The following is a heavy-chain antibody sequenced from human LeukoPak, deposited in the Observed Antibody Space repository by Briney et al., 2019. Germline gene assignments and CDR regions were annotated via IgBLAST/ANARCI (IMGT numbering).Heavy chain of an antibody. CDR3: GEMATHI. V-gene: IGHV3-66*01. J-gene: IGHJ3*02. CDR1: GFTVSSNY. Sequence: GGSLRLSCAASGFTVSSNYMSWVRQAPGKGLEWVSIIYSGGSTYYADSVKGRFTISRDNSKNTLYLQMNSLRAEDTAVYYCGEMATHIWGQGTMVTVSS. D-gene: IGHD5-24*01. CDR2: IYSGGST.